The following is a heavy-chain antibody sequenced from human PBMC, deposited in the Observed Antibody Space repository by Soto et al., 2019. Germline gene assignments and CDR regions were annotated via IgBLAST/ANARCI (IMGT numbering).Heavy chain of an antibody. CDR1: GYTFSTYA. V-gene: IGHV1-3*01. CDR3: ARVPRYTSDSVEVPAVMFEDWIGP. Sequence: QVQLVQSGAEVKKPGASVKVSCKASGYTFSTYAVQWVRQAPGQSLEWIGWIHAGNGDTKYSQKFHDRVTITRDTSASTTNMELSSLRSEDTAVYCCARVPRYTSDSVEVPAVMFEDWIGPWGQGALVTVSS. D-gene: IGHD2-2*01. J-gene: IGHJ5*02. CDR2: IHAGNGDT.